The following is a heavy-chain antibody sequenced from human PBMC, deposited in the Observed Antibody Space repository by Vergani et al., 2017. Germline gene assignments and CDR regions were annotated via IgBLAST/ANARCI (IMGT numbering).Heavy chain of an antibody. CDR2: IYYSGST. J-gene: IGHJ3*02. D-gene: IGHD3-3*01. V-gene: IGHV4-59*01. Sequence: QVQLQESGPGLVKPSETLSLTCTVSGGSISSYYWSWIRQPPGKGLEWIGYIYYSGSTNYNPSLKSRVTISVDTSKNQFSLKLSSVTAADTAVYYCARGLYDLGDAFDIWGQGTMVTVSS. CDR3: ARGLYDLGDAFDI. CDR1: GGSISSYY.